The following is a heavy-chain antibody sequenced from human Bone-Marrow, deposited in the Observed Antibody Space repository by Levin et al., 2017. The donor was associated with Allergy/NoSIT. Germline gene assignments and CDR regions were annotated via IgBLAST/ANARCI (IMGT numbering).Heavy chain of an antibody. J-gene: IGHJ3*02. D-gene: IGHD6-19*01. V-gene: IGHV1-2*02. CDR1: GYTFTDYF. Sequence: ASVKVSCKASGYTFTDYFIHWVRLAPGQGLEWMGWINPNSGDTDSAQNFQDRVTMTRDTSISTAYMELSSLTSNDTALYYCARISSAAFDIWGQGTVVTVSS. CDR3: ARISSAAFDI. CDR2: INPNSGDT.